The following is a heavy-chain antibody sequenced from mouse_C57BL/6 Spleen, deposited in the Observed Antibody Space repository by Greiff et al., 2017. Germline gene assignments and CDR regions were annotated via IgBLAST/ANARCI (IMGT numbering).Heavy chain of an antibody. V-gene: IGHV1-66*01. Sequence: QVQLQQSGPELVKPGASVKISCKASGYSFTSYYIHWVKQRPGQGLEWIGWIYPGSGNTKYNEKFKGKATLTADKSSSTAYMQLSSLTSEDSAVYYCASVGYFYFDDWGQGTTLTVAS. CDR1: GYSFTSYY. CDR3: ASVGYFYFDD. CDR2: IYPGSGNT. D-gene: IGHD2-3*01. J-gene: IGHJ2*01.